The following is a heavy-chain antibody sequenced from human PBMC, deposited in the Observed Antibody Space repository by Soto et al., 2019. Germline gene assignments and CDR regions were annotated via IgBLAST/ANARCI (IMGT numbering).Heavy chain of an antibody. CDR2: ISSSSSTI. V-gene: IGHV3-48*02. CDR3: AREYSSSLMGY. D-gene: IGHD6-6*01. CDR1: GFTFSSYS. Sequence: EVQLVESGGGLVQPGGSLRLSCAASGFTFSSYSMNWVRQAPGKGLEWVSYISSSSSTIYYADSVKGRFTISRDNAKNSLYLQMNSLGDEDTAVYYCAREYSSSLMGYWGQGTLVTVSS. J-gene: IGHJ4*02.